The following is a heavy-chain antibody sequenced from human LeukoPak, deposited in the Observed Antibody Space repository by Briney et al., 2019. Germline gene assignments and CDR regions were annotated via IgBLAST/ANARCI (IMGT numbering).Heavy chain of an antibody. D-gene: IGHD1-26*01. CDR2: IYYSGST. V-gene: IGHV4-59*01. Sequence: SETLSLTCTVSGGSISSYYWSWIRQPPGKGLEWIGYIYYSGSTNYNPSLKSRVTISVDTSKNQFSLKLSSVTAADTAVYYCARDGGATSGGHFDYWGQGTLVTVSS. CDR3: ARDGGATSGGHFDY. J-gene: IGHJ4*02. CDR1: GGSISSYY.